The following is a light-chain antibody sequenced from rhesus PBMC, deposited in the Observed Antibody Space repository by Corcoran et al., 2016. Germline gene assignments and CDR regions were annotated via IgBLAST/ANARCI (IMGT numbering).Light chain of an antibody. CDR1: QGISNS. CDR3: QQHNSYPLT. J-gene: IGKJ4*01. V-gene: IGKV1S14*01. Sequence: DIQMTQSPSSLSASVGDTVTITCRASQGISNSLAWYQQKPGKAPKPLIYYASNLESGVPSRFSGIGSGTDFTITISSLQPEDFAIYYCQQHNSYPLTFGGGTKVEIK. CDR2: YAS.